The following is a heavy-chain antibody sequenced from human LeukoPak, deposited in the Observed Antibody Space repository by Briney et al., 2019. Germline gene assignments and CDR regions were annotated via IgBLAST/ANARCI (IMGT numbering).Heavy chain of an antibody. D-gene: IGHD7-27*01. Sequence: PGGALRLSFAAPGFVFCDFRENWVRQAPGEGVGWVANIRGSGSGVGFGGYCGGSVKGRLTNSQEIAKTSIYLHVNSMRGDETAVYYWGRDDNWGVDYWGQGALVTVSS. CDR3: GRDDNWGVDY. J-gene: IGHJ4*02. CDR2: IRGSGSGV. V-gene: IGHV3-48*04. CDR1: GFVFCDFR.